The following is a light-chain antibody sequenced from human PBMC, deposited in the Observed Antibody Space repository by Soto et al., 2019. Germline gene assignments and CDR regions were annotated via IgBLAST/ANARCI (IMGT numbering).Light chain of an antibody. CDR3: ATWDDSLNGWV. J-gene: IGLJ3*02. CDR2: GNN. CDR1: SSNIGNNT. Sequence: QSVLTQPPSASGTPGQRVTISCSGSSSNIGNNTVNWYQQFPGTAPKLLIYGNNQRPSGVPDRLSGSKSDTSASLAISGLLSEDESDYYCATWDDSLNGWVFGGGTKVTVL. V-gene: IGLV1-44*01.